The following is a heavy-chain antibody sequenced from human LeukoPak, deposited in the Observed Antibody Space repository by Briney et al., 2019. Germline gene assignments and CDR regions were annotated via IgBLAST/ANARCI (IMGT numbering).Heavy chain of an antibody. CDR3: ARGGVVPAALTGY. J-gene: IGHJ4*02. CDR1: GFTFSDYY. D-gene: IGHD2-2*01. Sequence: GALRLSCAASGFTFSDYYMSWIRQAPGKGLEWVSYISNSGSTIYYADSVRGQFTISRDNAKNSLYLQMNSLRAEDTAVYYCARGGVVPAALTGYWGQGTLVTVSS. V-gene: IGHV3-11*04. CDR2: ISNSGSTI.